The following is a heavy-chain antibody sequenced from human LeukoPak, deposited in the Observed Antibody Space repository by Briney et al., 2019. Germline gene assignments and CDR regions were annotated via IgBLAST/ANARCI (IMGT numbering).Heavy chain of an antibody. CDR3: ARSPPENHQSKYRNSSPKWFDP. V-gene: IGHV3-30*04. Sequence: GGSLRLSCAASGFTFSSYAMHWVRQGPGKGLEWVAVISYDGSNKYYADSVKGRFTISRDDSKNTLYLQMNSLRAEDTAVYYCARSPPENHQSKYRNSSPKWFDPWAQGTLVTVSS. CDR1: GFTFSSYA. CDR2: ISYDGSNK. D-gene: IGHD2/OR15-2a*01. J-gene: IGHJ5*02.